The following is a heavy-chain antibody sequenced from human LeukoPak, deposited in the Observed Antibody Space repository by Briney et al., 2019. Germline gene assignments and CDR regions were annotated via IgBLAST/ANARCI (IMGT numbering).Heavy chain of an antibody. CDR3: AGYGGSYPYYMDV. Sequence: GGPLRLSCAASGFSVSTNYMSWVRQAPGKGLEWVSVIYTVGTIYYADSVKGRCTISRDTSTNTVYLQLNSLRAEDTATYYCAGYGGSYPYYMDVWGRGTTVILSS. J-gene: IGHJ6*03. CDR2: IYTVGTI. CDR1: GFSVSTNY. D-gene: IGHD1-26*01. V-gene: IGHV3-66*01.